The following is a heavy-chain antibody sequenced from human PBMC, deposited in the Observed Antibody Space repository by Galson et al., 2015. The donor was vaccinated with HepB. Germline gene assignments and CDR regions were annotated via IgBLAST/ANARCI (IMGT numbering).Heavy chain of an antibody. Sequence: SVKVSCKASGYTFTSYAMHWVRQAPGQRLEWMGWINAGNGNTKYSQKFQGRVTITRDTSASTAYMELSSLTFEDTAVFYCARDHPPGYYGMDVWGQGTTVTVSS. V-gene: IGHV1-3*01. J-gene: IGHJ6*02. CDR1: GYTFTSYA. CDR2: INAGNGNT. CDR3: ARDHPPGYYGMDV.